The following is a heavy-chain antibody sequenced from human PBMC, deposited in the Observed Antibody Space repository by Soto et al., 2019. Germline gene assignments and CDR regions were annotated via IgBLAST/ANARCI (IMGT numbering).Heavy chain of an antibody. CDR3: ARPKDYDDCFAS. J-gene: IGHJ1*01. CDR2: INAGNGNT. D-gene: IGHD2-21*02. CDR1: GYTFTSYG. V-gene: IGHV1-3*01. Sequence: GASVKVSCKASGYTFTSYGISWVRQAPGQRLEWMGCINAGNGNTKYSQNFQGIVTFTRDTSANTAYMELTSLVSEDTALYYCARPKDYDDCFASRGQSPLVTVSS.